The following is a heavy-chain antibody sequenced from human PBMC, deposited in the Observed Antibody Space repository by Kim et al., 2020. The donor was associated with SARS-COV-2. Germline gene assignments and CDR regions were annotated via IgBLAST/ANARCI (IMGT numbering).Heavy chain of an antibody. D-gene: IGHD4-17*01. CDR1: GFTVSSYV. Sequence: GGSLRLSCAASGFTVSSYVMSWVRQTPGKGLEWVSLIYPDGYPYYADSVKGRFNISRDTSESTLYLQMNSLRADDTAVYYCGRLDFGDDYWGQGTLVTVSS. CDR2: IYPDGYP. V-gene: IGHV3-53*01. J-gene: IGHJ4*02. CDR3: GRLDFGDDY.